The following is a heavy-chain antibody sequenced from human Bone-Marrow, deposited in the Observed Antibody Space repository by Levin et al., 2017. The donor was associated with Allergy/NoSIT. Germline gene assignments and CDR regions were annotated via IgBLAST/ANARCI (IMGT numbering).Heavy chain of an antibody. J-gene: IGHJ6*02. CDR3: ARLLEVRIYYNGLDV. Sequence: PGASVKVSCKASGYTFTNYGISWVRQAPGQGLEWLGWIAAYNVKTTYAQKFQGRVTMTRDTSTNTAYMELRSLRSDDTAVYYCARLLEVRIYYNGLDVWGQGTTVTVSS. V-gene: IGHV1-18*01. CDR1: GYTFTNYG. CDR2: IAAYNVKT. D-gene: IGHD1-1*01.